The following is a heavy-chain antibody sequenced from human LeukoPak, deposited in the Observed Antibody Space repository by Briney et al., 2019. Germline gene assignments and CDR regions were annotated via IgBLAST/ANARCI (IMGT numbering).Heavy chain of an antibody. J-gene: IGHJ4*02. CDR1: VFTFSNYW. Sequence: GGSLRLSCAASVFTFSNYWMSWVRQAPGKGLEWVANIKQDGSEKYYVDSVKGRFTISRDNAESALFLQMSSLRAEDTAVYYCARRLGYYDSSGYYGDYWGQGTLVTVSS. CDR3: ARRLGYYDSSGYYGDY. CDR2: IKQDGSEK. V-gene: IGHV3-7*01. D-gene: IGHD3-22*01.